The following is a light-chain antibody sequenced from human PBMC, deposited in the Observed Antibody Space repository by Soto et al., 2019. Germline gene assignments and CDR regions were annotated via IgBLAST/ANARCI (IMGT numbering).Light chain of an antibody. CDR3: QQYAYSPGT. CDR1: ESVDSNY. CDR2: GAS. Sequence: EIVLTQSPGTLSLSPGERATLSCRASESVDSNYLAWYQQKSGQAPRLLISGASRRATGIPDRFSGSGSGTDFTLTISRLEPEDFAVYYCQQYAYSPGTFGQGTKVEIK. V-gene: IGKV3-20*01. J-gene: IGKJ1*01.